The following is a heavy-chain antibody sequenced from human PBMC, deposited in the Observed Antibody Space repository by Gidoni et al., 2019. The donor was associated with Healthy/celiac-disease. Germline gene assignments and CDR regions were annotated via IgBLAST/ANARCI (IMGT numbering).Heavy chain of an antibody. D-gene: IGHD3-3*01. J-gene: IGHJ4*02. Sequence: EVPPAESGRGLVKPGGCLRLRCPASGFTFSSYSMNWVRQAPGKGLEWVSSISSSSSYIYYAASVKGRFPTSRDNAKSSLYLQMNSLRAEDTAVYYCARVLLYYFDYWGQGTLVTVSS. CDR3: ARVLLYYFDY. CDR1: GFTFSSYS. V-gene: IGHV3-21*01. CDR2: ISSSSSYI.